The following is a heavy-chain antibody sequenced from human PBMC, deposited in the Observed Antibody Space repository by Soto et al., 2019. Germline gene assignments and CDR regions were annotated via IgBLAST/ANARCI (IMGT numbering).Heavy chain of an antibody. CDR3: ARALYYNILPGYYKGIDS. Sequence: SETLSLTCAVYGGSFSGYYWSWIRQPPGKGLEWIGEINHSGSTNYNPPLKSRVTISVDTSKNQFSLKLSSVTAADTAVYYCARALYYNILPGYYKGIDSWGQGTLVTVSS. CDR2: INHSGST. J-gene: IGHJ4*02. V-gene: IGHV4-34*01. D-gene: IGHD3-9*01. CDR1: GGSFSGYY.